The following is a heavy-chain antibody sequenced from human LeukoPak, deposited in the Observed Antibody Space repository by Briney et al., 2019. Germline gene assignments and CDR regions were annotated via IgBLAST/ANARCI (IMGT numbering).Heavy chain of an antibody. CDR1: GGSISSYY. V-gene: IGHV4-59*12. CDR3: AREDWSHVMDV. D-gene: IGHD3/OR15-3a*01. J-gene: IGHJ6*02. CDR2: IYYSGST. Sequence: SETLSLTCTVSGGSISSYYWSWIRQPPGKGLEWIGYIYYSGSTNYNPSLKSRVTISVDTSKNQFSLKLSSVTAADTAVYYCAREDWSHVMDVWGQGTTVTVSS.